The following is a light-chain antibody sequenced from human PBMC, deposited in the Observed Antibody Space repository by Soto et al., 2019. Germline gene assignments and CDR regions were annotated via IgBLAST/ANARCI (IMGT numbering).Light chain of an antibody. CDR1: QSVSSNY. Sequence: EVVLRKSPGTLSLSPGERATLSFRASQSVSSNYLAWYQQRPGQAPRLLIYGASSRATGIPDRFSGSGSGTDFTLTISRLEPEDSAVYFCQHYSSQTFGQGTIVDI. CDR3: QHYSSQT. V-gene: IGKV3-20*01. CDR2: GAS. J-gene: IGKJ1*01.